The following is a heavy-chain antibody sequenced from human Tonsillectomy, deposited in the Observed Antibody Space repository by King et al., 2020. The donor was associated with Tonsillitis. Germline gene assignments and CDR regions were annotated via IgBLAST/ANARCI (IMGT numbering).Heavy chain of an antibody. V-gene: IGHV4-38-2*01. CDR1: DYSISSGYY. J-gene: IGHJ4*02. CDR2: IYHTGST. Sequence: VQLQESGPGLVKPSETLSLTCAVSDYSISSGYYWGWIQQPPGKGLEWVGNIYHTGSTYYSPSLKSRVTISVDTSKNHFSLKLSSVTAADTAVYYCSTKPGIAVAGPFDHWGQGTLVTVSS. D-gene: IGHD6-19*01. CDR3: STKPGIAVAGPFDH.